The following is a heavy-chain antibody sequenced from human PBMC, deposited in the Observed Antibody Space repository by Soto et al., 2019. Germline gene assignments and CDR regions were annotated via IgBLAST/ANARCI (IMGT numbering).Heavy chain of an antibody. CDR2: IIPIFGTA. Sequence: SVKVSCKASGGTFSSYAMSWVRQAPGQGLEWMGGIIPIFGTANYAQKFQGRVTITADESTSTAYMELSSLRYEDTAVYYCARKGYCSGGSCYPYYYYGMDVWGQGTTVTVSS. CDR3: ARKGYCSGGSCYPYYYYGMDV. CDR1: GGTFSSYA. J-gene: IGHJ6*02. D-gene: IGHD2-15*01. V-gene: IGHV1-69*13.